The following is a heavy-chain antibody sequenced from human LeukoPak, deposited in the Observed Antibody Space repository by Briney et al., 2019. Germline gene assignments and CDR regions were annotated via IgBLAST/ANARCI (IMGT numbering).Heavy chain of an antibody. V-gene: IGHV3-21*01. D-gene: IGHD3-10*01. CDR3: ARGRFGEFLPFDY. Sequence: GGSLRLSCAASGFTFSSYSMNWVRQAPGKGLEWVSSISSSSSYIYYADSVKGRFTISRDNAKNSLYLQVNSLRAEDTAVYYCARGRFGEFLPFDYWGQGTLVTVSS. J-gene: IGHJ4*02. CDR2: ISSSSSYI. CDR1: GFTFSSYS.